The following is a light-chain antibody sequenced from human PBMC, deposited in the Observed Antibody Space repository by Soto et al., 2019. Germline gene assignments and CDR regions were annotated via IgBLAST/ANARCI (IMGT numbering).Light chain of an antibody. CDR2: EVR. V-gene: IGLV2-14*01. Sequence: QSALTQPASVSGSPGQSITISCTGTSSDVGGYNSVSWYQQHPGKAPKLLLYEVRRRPSGVSNRFSGSTYGNTASLTISGLQADDEADYYCSSFTTSTTYVFGTGTKVTVL. J-gene: IGLJ1*01. CDR1: SSDVGGYNS. CDR3: SSFTTSTTYV.